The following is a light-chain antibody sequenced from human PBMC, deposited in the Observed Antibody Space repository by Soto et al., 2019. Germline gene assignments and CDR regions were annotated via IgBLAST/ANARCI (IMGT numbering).Light chain of an antibody. V-gene: IGLV1-51*01. CDR1: TSNIGSHY. CDR2: DDD. CDR3: ATWDSSMNVVL. J-gene: IGLJ2*01. Sequence: QSVLTQPPSVSAAPGEKVTISCSGSTSNIGSHYVYWYQQFPRTAPKLLIYDDDRRPSGMPDRFSGSKSGTSATLGITGLQTGEEADYYCATWDSSMNVVLFGGGTKLSVL.